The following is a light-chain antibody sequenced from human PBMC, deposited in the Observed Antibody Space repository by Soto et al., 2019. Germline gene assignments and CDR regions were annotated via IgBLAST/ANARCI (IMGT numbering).Light chain of an antibody. J-gene: IGLJ1*01. CDR1: SSDVGAYDY. Sequence: QSALTQPASVSGSPGQSIAISCTGTSSDVGAYDYVSWYQQHPDKAPKLIIYEVSHRPAGVSNRFSASKYVNTATLTISGLQNEDEADYYCASHTTSNTRVFGTGTKLTVL. CDR2: EVS. CDR3: ASHTTSNTRV. V-gene: IGLV2-14*03.